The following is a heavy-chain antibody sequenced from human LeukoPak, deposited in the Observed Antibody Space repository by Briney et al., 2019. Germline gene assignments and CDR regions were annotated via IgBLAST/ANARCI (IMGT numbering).Heavy chain of an antibody. CDR2: IWYDGSNK. CDR3: VRDIGGFYRGYGDS. CDR1: GFTFRNHG. J-gene: IGHJ4*02. Sequence: GRSLRLSCAASGFTFRNHGMYWVRQAPGKGLEWVAVIWYDGSNKYYGDSVKGRFTISRDNSKNTLYLQMDSLRVEDTAVYYCVRDIGGFYRGYGDSWGQGTLVTVSS. V-gene: IGHV3-33*01. D-gene: IGHD5-12*01.